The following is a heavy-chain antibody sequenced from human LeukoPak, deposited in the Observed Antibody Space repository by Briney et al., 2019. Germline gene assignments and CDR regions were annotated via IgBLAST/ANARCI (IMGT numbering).Heavy chain of an antibody. CDR1: GYTFTGYY. CDR3: ARRYCSSTSCLNWFDP. D-gene: IGHD2-2*01. Sequence: SVKVSCKASGYTFTGYYMHWVRQAPGQGLEWMGRINPNSGGTNYAQKFQGRVTMTRDTSISTAYMELSRLRSDDTAVYYCARRYCSSTSCLNWFDPWGQGTLVTVSS. CDR2: INPNSGGT. V-gene: IGHV1-2*06. J-gene: IGHJ5*02.